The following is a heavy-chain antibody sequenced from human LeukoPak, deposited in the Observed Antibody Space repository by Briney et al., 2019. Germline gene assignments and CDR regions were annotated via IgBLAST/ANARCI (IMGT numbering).Heavy chain of an antibody. CDR3: APLQMGLADPIPKHYSYSSTTDA. D-gene: IGHD2-8*01. J-gene: IGHJ6*03. CDR2: FDPEHNKK. Sequence: ASVKVSCKDSGYSLADLFIQWMRQAPGKGLEWMGGFDPEHNKKIYSQMFQGRDTMTEATSTDTASMELGSLRSENTDIYFCAPLQMGLADPIPKHYSYSSTTDAWGKGTTVIVSS. V-gene: IGHV1-24*01. CDR1: GYSLADLF.